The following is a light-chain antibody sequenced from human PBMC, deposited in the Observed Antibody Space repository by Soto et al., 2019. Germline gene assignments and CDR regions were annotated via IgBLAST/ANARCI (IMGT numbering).Light chain of an antibody. Sequence: EIVLTQSPGTLSLSPGERATLSCRVSQSVSSSYLAWYQQKPGQAPRLLIYGASSRATGIPDRFSGSGSGTDFTLTISRLEPEDFAVYYCQQYGSSPPWTFGQGTKV. CDR1: QSVSSSY. J-gene: IGKJ1*01. CDR2: GAS. CDR3: QQYGSSPPWT. V-gene: IGKV3-20*01.